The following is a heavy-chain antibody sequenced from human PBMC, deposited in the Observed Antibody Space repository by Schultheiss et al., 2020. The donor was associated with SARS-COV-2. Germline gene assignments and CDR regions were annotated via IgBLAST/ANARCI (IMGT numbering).Heavy chain of an antibody. CDR2: ISSSSSYI. D-gene: IGHD3-16*01. CDR3: ARVFGSIIDPVNYYYGMDV. V-gene: IGHV3-21*01. CDR1: GFTFSSYS. J-gene: IGHJ6*02. Sequence: GGSLRLSCAASGFTFSSYSMNWVRQAPGKGLEWVSSISSSSSYIYYADSVKGRFTISRDNAKNSLYLQMNSLRAEDTAVYYCARVFGSIIDPVNYYYGMDVWGQGTTVTVSS.